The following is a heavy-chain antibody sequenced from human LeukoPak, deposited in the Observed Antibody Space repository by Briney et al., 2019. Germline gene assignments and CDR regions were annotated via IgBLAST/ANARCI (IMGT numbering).Heavy chain of an antibody. CDR3: ARDGLGGSNLEAFDI. V-gene: IGHV4-61*02. CDR2: IYTSGST. CDR1: GGSISSGSHY. Sequence: PSETLSLTCTVPGGSISSGSHYWSWIRQPAGKGLEWIGRIYTSGSTNYNPSLKSRVTISVDTSKNQFSLKLSSVTAADTAVYYCARDGLGGSNLEAFDIWGQGIMVTVSS. D-gene: IGHD1-26*01. J-gene: IGHJ3*02.